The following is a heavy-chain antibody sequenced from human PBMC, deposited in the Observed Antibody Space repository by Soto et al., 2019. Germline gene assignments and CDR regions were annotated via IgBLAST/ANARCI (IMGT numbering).Heavy chain of an antibody. V-gene: IGHV3-48*03. CDR2: ISSSGSTI. Sequence: PGGSLRLSCAASGFTFSSYEMNWVRQAPGKGLEWVSYISSSGSTIYYADSVKGRFTISRDNAKNSLYLQMNSLRAEDTAVYYCARGLPRDPYYFDYWGQGTLVTVSS. J-gene: IGHJ4*02. D-gene: IGHD2-15*01. CDR3: ARGLPRDPYYFDY. CDR1: GFTFSSYE.